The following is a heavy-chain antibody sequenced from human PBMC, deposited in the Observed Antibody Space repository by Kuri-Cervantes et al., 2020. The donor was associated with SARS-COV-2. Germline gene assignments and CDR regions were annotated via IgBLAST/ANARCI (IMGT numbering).Heavy chain of an antibody. J-gene: IGHJ3*01. CDR3: TTGSVRGQWLEPRRHDGLDL. CDR1: GFIFSNAW. Sequence: GSLRLSCAASGFIFSNAWMSWVRQAPGKGLEWIGRIKSRADGGTRDYVAPVKGRFTLSRDDSTNTLYLQMNSLKTEDTAVYYCTTGSVRGQWLEPRRHDGLDLWGQGTMVTVSS. V-gene: IGHV3-15*01. D-gene: IGHD6-19*01. CDR2: IKSRADGGTR.